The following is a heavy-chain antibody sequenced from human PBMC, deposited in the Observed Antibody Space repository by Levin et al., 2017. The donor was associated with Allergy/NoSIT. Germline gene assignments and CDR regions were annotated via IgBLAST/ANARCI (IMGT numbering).Heavy chain of an antibody. CDR2: ISYDGSNK. V-gene: IGHV3-30-3*01. Sequence: PGGSLRLSCAASGFTFSSYAMHWVRQAPGKGLEWVAVISYDGSNKYYADSVKGRFTISRDNSKNTLYLQMNSLRAEDTAVYYCARGHSGSYSDYWGQGTLVTVSS. D-gene: IGHD1-26*01. J-gene: IGHJ4*02. CDR1: GFTFSSYA. CDR3: ARGHSGSYSDY.